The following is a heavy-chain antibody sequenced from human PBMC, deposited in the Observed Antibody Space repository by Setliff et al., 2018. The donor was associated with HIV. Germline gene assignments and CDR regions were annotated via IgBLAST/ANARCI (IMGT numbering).Heavy chain of an antibody. V-gene: IGHV4-39*01. CDR2: IHEKGHT. CDR1: GGPISTDHN. D-gene: IGHD6-19*01. CDR3: ARHRQWHLLPDH. Sequence: PSETLSLTCTVSGGPISTDHNWGWFRQPPGKGLEWIAGIHEKGHTHYNPSLKSRVTILMDTSNKQFSVRLRSVTAADTATYYCARHRQWHLLPDHWGQGVWVTVSS. J-gene: IGHJ4*02.